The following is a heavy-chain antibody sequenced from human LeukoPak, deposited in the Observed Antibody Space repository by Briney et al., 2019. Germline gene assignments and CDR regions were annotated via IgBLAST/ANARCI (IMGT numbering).Heavy chain of an antibody. CDR2: IIPIFGTA. V-gene: IGHV1-69*13. CDR3: ARDYSPYCSSTSCPYF. CDR1: GGTFSSYA. D-gene: IGHD2-2*01. Sequence: ASVKVSCKASGGTFSSYAISWVRQAPGQGLEWMGGIIPIFGTANYAQKFQGRVTITADESTSTAYMELSSLRSEDMAVYYCARDYSPYCSSTSCPYFWGQGTLVTVSS. J-gene: IGHJ4*02.